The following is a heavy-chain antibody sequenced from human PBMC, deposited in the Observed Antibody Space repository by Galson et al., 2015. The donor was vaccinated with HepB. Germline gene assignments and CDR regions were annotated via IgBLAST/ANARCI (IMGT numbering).Heavy chain of an antibody. J-gene: IGHJ5*02. CDR1: GFIFRHHA. D-gene: IGHD3-16*01. CDR3: VKEGSWFGGDWFDP. V-gene: IGHV3-23*01. CDR2: INGRGSTR. Sequence: SLRLSCAGSGFIFRHHAMAWIRQAPGKGLEWVSGINGRGSTRSYSDAGKGRFSISRDNSKDTVFLQMVNLRAEDTAVYYCVKEGSWFGGDWFDPWGQGALVTVS.